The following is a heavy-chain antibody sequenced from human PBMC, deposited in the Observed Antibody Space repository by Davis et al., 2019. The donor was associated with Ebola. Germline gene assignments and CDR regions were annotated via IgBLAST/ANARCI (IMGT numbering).Heavy chain of an antibody. D-gene: IGHD5-24*01. V-gene: IGHV3-74*01. J-gene: IGHJ4*02. CDR2: INSDGSST. CDR1: GFTFSSYW. Sequence: PGGSLRLSCAASGFTFSSYWMHWVRQAPGKGLVWVSRINSDGSSTSYADSVKGRFTISRDNAKNTLYLQMNSLRAEDTAVYYCARERRWLQPYYFDYWGQGTLVTVSS. CDR3: ARERRWLQPYYFDY.